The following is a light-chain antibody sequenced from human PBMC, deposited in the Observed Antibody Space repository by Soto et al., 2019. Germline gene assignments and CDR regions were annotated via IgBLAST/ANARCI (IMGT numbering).Light chain of an antibody. CDR3: QQYNDFQYT. V-gene: IGKV1-5*03. CDR2: KAT. CDR1: QIIGSW. Sequence: DIQMTQSPSTLSASVGDGVTITCRASQIIGSWLAWYQQKPGKAPKLLIYKATNLQSGVPSRFSGSGSGTDFSLTISSRQPEDSATYFCQQYNDFQYTFGPGTKLEI. J-gene: IGKJ2*01.